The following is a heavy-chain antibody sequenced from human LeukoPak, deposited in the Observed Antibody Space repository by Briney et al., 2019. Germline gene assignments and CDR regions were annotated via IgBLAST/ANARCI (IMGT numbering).Heavy chain of an antibody. D-gene: IGHD6-6*01. V-gene: IGHV3-66*02. CDR3: AGGGEAARSLHY. J-gene: IGHJ4*02. Sequence: GGSLRLSCAASGVTNNYFTWVRQAPGEGLEWVSVIYNRGTTYFADSVKGRFTISRDNSKSTLFVYLQMNSLRPDDTAVYYCAGGGEAARSLHYWGQGTLVTVSS. CDR1: GVTNNY. CDR2: IYNRGTT.